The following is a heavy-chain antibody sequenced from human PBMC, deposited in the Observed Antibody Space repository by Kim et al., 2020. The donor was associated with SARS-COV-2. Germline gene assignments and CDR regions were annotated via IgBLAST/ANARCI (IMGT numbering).Heavy chain of an antibody. J-gene: IGHJ4*02. V-gene: IGHV3-33*01. Sequence: YAETGEGRFTISKDNSKNTLYLQMNSLGAKDTAVYYWARDFGFGELPRDYWGQGTLVTVSS. CDR3: ARDFGFGELPRDY. D-gene: IGHD3-10*01.